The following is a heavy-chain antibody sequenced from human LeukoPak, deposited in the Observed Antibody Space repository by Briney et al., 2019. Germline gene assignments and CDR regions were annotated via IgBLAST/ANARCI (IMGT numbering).Heavy chain of an antibody. V-gene: IGHV4-34*01. CDR1: GGSFSGYY. J-gene: IGHJ4*02. Sequence: SETLSFTCAVYGGSFSGYYWSWIRQPPGKGLEWIGEINHSGSTNYNPSLKSRVTISVDTSKNQFSLKLSSVTAADTAVYYCARGSGIAAAGTRDFDYWGQGTLVTVSS. D-gene: IGHD6-13*01. CDR3: ARGSGIAAAGTRDFDY. CDR2: INHSGST.